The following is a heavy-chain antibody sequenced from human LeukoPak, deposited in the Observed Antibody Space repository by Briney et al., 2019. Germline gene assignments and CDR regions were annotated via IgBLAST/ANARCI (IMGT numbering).Heavy chain of an antibody. J-gene: IGHJ4*02. CDR3: ARGSRIKSGSRVPSDY. CDR2: INPNSGGT. D-gene: IGHD3-10*01. CDR1: GYTFTGYY. V-gene: IGHV1-2*02. Sequence: ASVKVSCKASGYTFTGYYMHWVRQAPGQGLEWMGWINPNSGGTNYAQKFQGRVTMTRDTSISTAYMEVSRLGSDDTAVYYCARGSRIKSGSRVPSDYWGQGTLVTVSS.